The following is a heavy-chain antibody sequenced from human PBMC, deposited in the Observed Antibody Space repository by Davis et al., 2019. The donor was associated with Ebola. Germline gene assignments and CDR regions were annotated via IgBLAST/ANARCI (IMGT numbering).Heavy chain of an antibody. Sequence: GESLKISCAASGFTFSLTDMNWLRQFPVGGLEWFSGTSASGADIKYADSVRGRFSISRDDSKSTLYLQMDSLRVEDTAVFYCAEGGTNNFLGANWGQGTLVTVSS. CDR2: TSASGADI. CDR1: GFTFSLTD. D-gene: IGHD2-8*01. CDR3: AEGGTNNFLGAN. V-gene: IGHV3-23*01. J-gene: IGHJ4*02.